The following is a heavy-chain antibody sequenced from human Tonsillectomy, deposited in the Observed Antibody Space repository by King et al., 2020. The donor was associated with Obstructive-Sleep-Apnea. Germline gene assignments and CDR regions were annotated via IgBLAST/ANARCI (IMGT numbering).Heavy chain of an antibody. D-gene: IGHD6-19*01. J-gene: IGHJ6*02. CDR2: LYVGGST. CDR1: GFSVSSHY. CDR3: ARDFNSGWGNYGMDV. V-gene: IGHV3-66*01. Sequence: VQLVESGGGLVQPGESLRLTCAASGFSVSSHYMSWVRQVPGKGLEWVSLLYVGGSTYYTDSVKGRFTISRDNSKNTLFLQMNSLRVDDTAVYYCARDFNSGWGNYGMDVWGQGTTVTVSS.